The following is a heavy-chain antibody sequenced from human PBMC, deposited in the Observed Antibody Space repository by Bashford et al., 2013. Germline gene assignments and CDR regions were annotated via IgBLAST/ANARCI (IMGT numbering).Heavy chain of an antibody. Sequence: SVKVSCKASGGTFSSYAISWVRQAPGQGLEWMGGIIPIFGTANYAQKFQGRVTITADESTSTAYMELSSLRSEDTAVYYCARSRTGATVTPTNEEPNYYYYYGMDVWGQGTTVTVSS. CDR2: IIPIFGTA. V-gene: IGHV1-69*13. J-gene: IGHJ6*02. D-gene: IGHD4-17*01. CDR3: ARSRTGATVTPTNEEPNYYYYYGMDV. CDR1: GGTFSSYA.